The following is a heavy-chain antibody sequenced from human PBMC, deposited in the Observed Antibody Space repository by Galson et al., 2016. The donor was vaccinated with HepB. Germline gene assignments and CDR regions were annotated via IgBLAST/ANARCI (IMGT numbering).Heavy chain of an antibody. CDR3: VRGSYSSDWYRTSAYDFGMDV. V-gene: IGHV3-13*01. CDR1: GFSFSNYD. D-gene: IGHD6-19*01. Sequence: SLRLSCAASGFSFSNYDMYWVRQAPGKGLQWVSSIYTAGDTYYQDSVEGRFTVSRENAKDSLYLHMKSLRAGDTAVYYCVRGSYSSDWYRTSAYDFGMDVWGQGTPVTVSS. J-gene: IGHJ6*02. CDR2: IYTAGDT.